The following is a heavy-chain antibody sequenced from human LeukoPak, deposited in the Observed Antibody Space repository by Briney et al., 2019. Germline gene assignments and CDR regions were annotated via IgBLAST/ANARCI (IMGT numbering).Heavy chain of an antibody. CDR2: IYTSGST. D-gene: IGHD3-10*01. CDR1: GGTISSYY. V-gene: IGHV4-4*07. CDR3: ARDRYIYYGPNWFDP. Sequence: PSETLSLSCTVSGGTISSYYWSWIRQPAGKGLEWIGRIYTSGSTNYNPSLKSRVTMSVDTSKNQFSLKLSSVTAADTAVYYCARDRYIYYGPNWFDPWGQGTLVTVSS. J-gene: IGHJ5*02.